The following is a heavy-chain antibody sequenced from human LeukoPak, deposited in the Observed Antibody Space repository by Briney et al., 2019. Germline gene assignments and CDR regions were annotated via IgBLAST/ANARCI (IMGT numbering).Heavy chain of an antibody. CDR2: ISSSSSTI. CDR1: GFTFSSYS. J-gene: IGHJ4*02. Sequence: PGGSLRLSCAASGFTFSSYSMNWVRQAPGKGLEWVSYISSSSSTIYYADSVKGRFTISRDNAKNSLYLQMNSLRAEDTAVYYCARDLRVVGFPDARKSYWGQGTLVTVSS. V-gene: IGHV3-48*01. D-gene: IGHD2-15*01. CDR3: ARDLRVVGFPDARKSY.